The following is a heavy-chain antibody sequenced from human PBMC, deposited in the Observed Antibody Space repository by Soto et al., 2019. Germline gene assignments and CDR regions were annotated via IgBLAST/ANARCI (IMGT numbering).Heavy chain of an antibody. J-gene: IGHJ4*02. CDR1: GGSLNNSHW. CDR2: IYHDHST. V-gene: IGHV4-4*02. Sequence: QVQLQESGPGLVKPSGTLSLTCTVSGGSLNNSHWWSWVRQPPGKGLEWIGEIYHDHSTNYNPSLESLIIISIDKSKTRFSLKMTSVTASDTAIYFCARNREDGSGYSVRFEYWGLGSVVTVSS. CDR3: ARNREDGSGYSVRFEY. D-gene: IGHD3-22*01.